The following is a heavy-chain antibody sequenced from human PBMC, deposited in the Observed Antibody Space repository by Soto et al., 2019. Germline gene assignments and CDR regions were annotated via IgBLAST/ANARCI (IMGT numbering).Heavy chain of an antibody. CDR3: AQVSIQEWKVFFDA. CDR1: GFTFRNYA. CDR2: IGDNGGGA. Sequence: EVRLLESGGSLVHPGGSLTLSCAGSGFTFRNYAMMWVRQAPGKGLEWVSVIGDNGGGASYARSVKGRFTISRDNSKDILYWEMNSRRAVDAAVYHCAQVSIQEWKVFFDAWGQGTPVTFSS. J-gene: IGHJ5*02. D-gene: IGHD3-3*01. V-gene: IGHV3-23*01.